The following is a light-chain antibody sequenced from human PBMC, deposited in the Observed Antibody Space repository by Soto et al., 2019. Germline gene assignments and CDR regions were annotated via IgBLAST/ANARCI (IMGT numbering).Light chain of an antibody. V-gene: IGKV1-6*01. J-gene: IGKJ2*01. CDR1: QGIRND. CDR2: AAS. CDR3: LQDFNYPYA. Sequence: AIRLTQSPSSLSASVGDRVTISCRASQGIRNDLSWYQQKPGRAPRLLIYAASSLQHGVPSRFSGSGAGTAFTLTISSLQPEDFATYYCLQDFNYPYAFGQGTKLEIK.